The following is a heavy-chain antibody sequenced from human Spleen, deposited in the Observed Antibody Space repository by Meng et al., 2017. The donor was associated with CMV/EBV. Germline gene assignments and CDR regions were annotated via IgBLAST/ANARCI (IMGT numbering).Heavy chain of an antibody. D-gene: IGHD1-1*01. CDR2: ISHSGRT. V-gene: IGHV4-34*01. Sequence: LSLPCAVYSGSLPDYFWSWIRQSPEKGLEWIGDISHSGRTNYNPSLKSRVTISVDTSSNQFFLKVTSVTAADTAVYYCARGRTDFDSWGQGTLVTVSS. CDR1: SGSLPDYF. CDR3: ARGRTDFDS. J-gene: IGHJ4*02.